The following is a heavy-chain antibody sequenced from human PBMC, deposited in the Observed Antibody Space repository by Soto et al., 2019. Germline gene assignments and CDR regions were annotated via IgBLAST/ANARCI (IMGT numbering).Heavy chain of an antibody. J-gene: IGHJ6*02. CDR1: GVTFSSYA. D-gene: IGHD3-22*01. V-gene: IGHV1-69*01. Sequence: QVQLVQSGAEVKRPGSSVKVSCKASGVTFSSYAITWVRQAPGQGLEWMGGIIPIFGTTNYAQSFQGRVTLTADESTTTAYMELSSLRSEDTAVYYCARVPKIHYYESRSAGRGFYYFHAMDVWGQETTVTVSS. CDR3: ARVPKIHYYESRSAGRGFYYFHAMDV. CDR2: IIPIFGTT.